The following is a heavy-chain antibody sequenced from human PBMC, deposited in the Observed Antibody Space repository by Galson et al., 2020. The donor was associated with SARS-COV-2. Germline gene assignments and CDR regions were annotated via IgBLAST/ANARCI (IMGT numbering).Heavy chain of an antibody. CDR3: ARDRFSSSWYVWGWFDP. D-gene: IGHD6-13*01. J-gene: IGHJ5*02. Sequence: SVKVSCKASGGIFSNSDVNWVRQAPGHGLEWLGGFIHIFHTAKYSQKFQGRVTITADEPPTTVYMELTSLRSDDTAVYYCARDRFSSSWYVWGWFDPWGQGTLVTVSS. CDR2: FIHIFHTA. V-gene: IGHV1-69*13. CDR1: GGIFSNSD.